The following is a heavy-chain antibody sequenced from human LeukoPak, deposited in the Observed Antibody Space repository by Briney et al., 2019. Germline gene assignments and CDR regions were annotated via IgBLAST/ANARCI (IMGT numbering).Heavy chain of an antibody. CDR1: GYTFTGYY. J-gene: IGHJ4*02. D-gene: IGHD6-13*01. CDR3: ARGDASSWYYFEY. CDR2: INPNSGGT. Sequence: ASVKVSCKASGYTFTGYYMHWVRQAPGQGLEWKGWINPNSGGTNYAQNFLGRVTMTRDTSISTAYMELSRLRSDDTAVYYCARGDASSWYYFEYWGQGTLVTVSS. V-gene: IGHV1-2*02.